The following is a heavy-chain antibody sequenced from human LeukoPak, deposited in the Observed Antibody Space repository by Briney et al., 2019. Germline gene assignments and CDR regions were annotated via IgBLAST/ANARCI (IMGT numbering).Heavy chain of an antibody. CDR3: AREGRGYYGDFDY. Sequence: GGSLRLSCSASGFSFSDYDMNWIRQAPGKGLEWVSYIRNDGSTIYDADSAKGRFSISRDNARNSLYLQMNSLRAEDTAVYYCAREGRGYYGDFDYWGQGTLVTVSS. D-gene: IGHD3-22*01. CDR2: IRNDGSTI. CDR1: GFSFSDYD. J-gene: IGHJ4*02. V-gene: IGHV3-11*01.